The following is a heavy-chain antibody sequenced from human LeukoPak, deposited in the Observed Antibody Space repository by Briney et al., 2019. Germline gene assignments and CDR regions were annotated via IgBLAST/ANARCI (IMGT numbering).Heavy chain of an antibody. CDR1: GFTFSSYS. V-gene: IGHV3-21*01. J-gene: IGHJ5*02. CDR2: ISSSSSYI. Sequence: GGSLRLSCTVSGFTFSSYSMNWVRQAPGKGLEWVSSISSSSSYIYYADSVKGRFTISRDNAKNSLYLQMNSLRAEDTAVYYCARDFKSSPAVAWGQGTLVTVSS. D-gene: IGHD4-23*01. CDR3: ARDFKSSPAVA.